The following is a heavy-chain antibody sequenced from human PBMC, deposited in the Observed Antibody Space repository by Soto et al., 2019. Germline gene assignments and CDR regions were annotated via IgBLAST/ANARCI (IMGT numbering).Heavy chain of an antibody. CDR3: AHIRFYDYDSSGDKEALFDY. Sequence: QITLKESGPTLVKPTQTLTLTCTFSGFSLSTSGVGVGWIRQPPGKALEWLALIYWDDDKRYSPTLKSRLTITKDTSKNRVVLTMTNSDPVDAATYYCAHIRFYDYDSSGDKEALFDYWGQGTLVTVSS. CDR1: GFSLSTSGVG. CDR2: IYWDDDK. J-gene: IGHJ4*02. D-gene: IGHD3-22*01. V-gene: IGHV2-5*02.